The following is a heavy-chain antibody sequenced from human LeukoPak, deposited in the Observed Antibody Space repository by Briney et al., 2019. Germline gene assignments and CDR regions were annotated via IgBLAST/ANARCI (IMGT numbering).Heavy chain of an antibody. CDR3: ARLSGSYYSAFDI. V-gene: IGHV5-51*01. Sequence: GESLKISCKGSGYSFTNYWIGWVRQMPGKGLEWMAIIYPGDSDTRYDPSFKGQVTISADKSINTAYLQWSSLKASDTAMYYCARLSGSYYSAFDIWGQGTM. J-gene: IGHJ3*02. CDR2: IYPGDSDT. CDR1: GYSFTNYW. D-gene: IGHD1-26*01.